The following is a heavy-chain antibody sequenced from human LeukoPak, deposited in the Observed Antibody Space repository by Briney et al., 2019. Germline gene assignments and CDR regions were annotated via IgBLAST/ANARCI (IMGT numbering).Heavy chain of an antibody. CDR1: GFTFISYA. CDR2: IRDSGTST. CDR3: AKGATGVAGTDYYFDY. Sequence: GGSLRLSCAASGFTFISYAMSWVRQAPGKGLEWVSAIRDSGTSTFYADSVKGRFIISRDNSKNTLYLQMSSLRAEDTAVYYCAKGATGVAGTDYYFDYWGQGTLVTVSS. V-gene: IGHV3-23*01. J-gene: IGHJ4*02. D-gene: IGHD6-19*01.